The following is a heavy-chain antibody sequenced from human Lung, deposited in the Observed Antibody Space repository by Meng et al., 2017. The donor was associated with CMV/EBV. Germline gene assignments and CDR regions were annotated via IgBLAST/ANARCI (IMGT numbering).Heavy chain of an antibody. CDR2: ISPDGSNK. Sequence: SPFTFSGYALHWVRQAPGKGLEWVALISPDGSNKNSIDSVKGRFTISRDNSKNTLYLQMSGLRIEDTAVYFCSKGRDSRWELWPSDYWGQGTLVTVSS. CDR3: SKGRDSRWELWPSDY. D-gene: IGHD4-23*01. V-gene: IGHV3-30*18. J-gene: IGHJ4*02. CDR1: PFTFSGYA.